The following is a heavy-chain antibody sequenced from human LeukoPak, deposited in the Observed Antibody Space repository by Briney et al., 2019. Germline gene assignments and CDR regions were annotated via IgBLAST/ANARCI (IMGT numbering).Heavy chain of an antibody. CDR1: GFTFSRHW. CDR2: IKSKTDGGTT. Sequence: TTGGSLRLSCAASGFTFSRHWMDWVRQAPGKGLEWVGRIKSKTDGGTTDYAAPAKGRFTISRDDSKNTLYLQMNSLKTEDTAVYYCTTVPFVLPFDYWGQGTLVTVSS. CDR3: TTVPFVLPFDY. J-gene: IGHJ4*02. V-gene: IGHV3-15*01. D-gene: IGHD2-21*01.